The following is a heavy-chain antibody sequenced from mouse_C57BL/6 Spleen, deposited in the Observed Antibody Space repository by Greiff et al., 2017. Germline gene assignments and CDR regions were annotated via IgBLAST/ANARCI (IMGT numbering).Heavy chain of an antibody. J-gene: IGHJ4*01. V-gene: IGHV1-50*01. CDR2: IDPSDSYT. CDR3: ARDYGRSYAMDY. CDR1: GYTFTSYW. Sequence: VQLQQPGAELVKPGASVKLSCKASGYTFTSYWMQWVKQRPGQGLEWIGEIDPSDSYTNYNQQFKGKAPLTVDTSSRTAYMQLSSLTSEDSAVDYCARDYGRSYAMDYWGQGTSVTGSS. D-gene: IGHD1-1*01.